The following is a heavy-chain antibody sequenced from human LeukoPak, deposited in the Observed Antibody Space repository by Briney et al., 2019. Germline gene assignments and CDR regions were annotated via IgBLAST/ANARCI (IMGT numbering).Heavy chain of an antibody. CDR3: AKGYYGNYVAVDY. Sequence: GGSLRLSCAASGFSFSSYAMSWVRQAPGKGLEWASSIGTDDSTFYADSVKSRFTISRDNSKNTLFLQMNSLRAEDTAVYHCAKGYYGNYVAVDYWGQGTLVTVSS. CDR1: GFSFSSYA. J-gene: IGHJ4*02. CDR2: IGTDDST. D-gene: IGHD4-11*01. V-gene: IGHV3-23*01.